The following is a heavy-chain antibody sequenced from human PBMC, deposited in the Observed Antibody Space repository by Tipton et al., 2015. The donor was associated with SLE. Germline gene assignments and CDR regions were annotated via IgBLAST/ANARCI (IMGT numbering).Heavy chain of an antibody. CDR2: IYYSGST. V-gene: IGHV4-59*12. CDR1: GGSISSYY. Sequence: LRLSCTVSGGSISSYYWSWIRQPPGKGLEWIGYIYYSGSTYYNPSLKSRVTISVDTSKNQLSLKLSSVTAADTAVYYCATRFLTGDLGDAFDIWGQGTMVTVSS. D-gene: IGHD7-27*01. J-gene: IGHJ3*02. CDR3: ATRFLTGDLGDAFDI.